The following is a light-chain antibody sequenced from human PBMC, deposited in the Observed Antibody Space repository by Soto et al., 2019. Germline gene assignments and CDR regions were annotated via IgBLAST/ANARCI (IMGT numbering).Light chain of an antibody. V-gene: IGKV3-20*01. CDR2: GAS. J-gene: IGKJ4*01. CDR1: QSVSSSY. CDR3: QQYGSSR. Sequence: EIVLTQSPGTLSLSPGERATLSCRASQSVSSSYLAWYQQQPGQAPRLLIYGASIRATGIPDRFSGSGSGTDFTLTISRLEPEEFAVYYCQQYGSSRFGGGTKVEIK.